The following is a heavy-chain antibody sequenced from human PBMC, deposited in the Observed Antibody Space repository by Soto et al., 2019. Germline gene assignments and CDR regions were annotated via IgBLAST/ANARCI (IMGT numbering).Heavy chain of an antibody. J-gene: IGHJ4*02. D-gene: IGHD6-13*01. CDR1: GFTFSIYA. CDR2: ISSSGDTT. CDR3: ARAKGSSWYDY. V-gene: IGHV3-64*02. Sequence: PGGSLRLSCAASGFTFSIYAMHWVRQAPGQGLEFVAAISSSGDTTYYPDSVKGRFTMSRDNSKNTVYLQMGSLRGEDMAVYYCARAKGSSWYDYWGQGTLVTVPQ.